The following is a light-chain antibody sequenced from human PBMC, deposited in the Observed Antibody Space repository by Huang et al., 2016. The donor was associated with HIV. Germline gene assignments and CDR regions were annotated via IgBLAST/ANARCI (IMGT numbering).Light chain of an antibody. CDR1: QDSGTS. J-gene: IGKJ5*01. V-gene: IGKV1-13*02. CDR2: AAS. Sequence: AVQLTQSPSSLSAPVGDTVIISCRASQDSGTSLAWYQQRTGRAPKLLISAASTLQTGGPSRFSGDSAGTYFTLFITNLQPEDFATYYCQQLHTYPITFGQGTRLDMK. CDR3: QQLHTYPIT.